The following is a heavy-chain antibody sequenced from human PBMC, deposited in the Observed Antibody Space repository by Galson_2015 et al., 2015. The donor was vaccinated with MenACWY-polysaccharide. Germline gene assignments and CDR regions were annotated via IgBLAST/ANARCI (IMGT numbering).Heavy chain of an antibody. CDR3: ARTADYSGYVHAYDI. D-gene: IGHD6-25*01. V-gene: IGHV3-30-3*01. CDR2: ISYLGNNE. Sequence: SLRLSCAASGFKFSDYTLHWLRQAPGKGLEWVAVISYLGNNEYYANSVKGRFTISRDNSNNTLYLQMNSLKTADTALYYCARTADYSGYVHAYDIWGQGTAVTVSS. J-gene: IGHJ3*02. CDR1: GFKFSDYT.